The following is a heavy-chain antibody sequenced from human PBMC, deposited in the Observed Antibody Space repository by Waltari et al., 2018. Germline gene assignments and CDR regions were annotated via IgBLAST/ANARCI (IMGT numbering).Heavy chain of an antibody. CDR2: IYAGGNT. D-gene: IGHD5-12*01. CDR3: ARAGLGSPMEWLRLFDQ. J-gene: IGHJ4*02. V-gene: IGHV3-53*01. CDR1: GFPLHYNY. Sequence: EVQLVESGGGLIQPGGSLRLSCAASGFPLHYNYMSWVRQAPGKGLEWVSGIYAGGNTKYADSVKGRFTISRDDSTSMLYLEMNSLRDDDTAVYYCARAGLGSPMEWLRLFDQWGQGTLVTVSS.